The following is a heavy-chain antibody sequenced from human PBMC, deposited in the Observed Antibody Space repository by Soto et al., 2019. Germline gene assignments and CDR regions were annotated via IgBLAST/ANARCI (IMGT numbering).Heavy chain of an antibody. CDR1: GYTFINYD. CDR2: MNPDSGNT. CDR3: ARRRGSNGWFDL. D-gene: IGHD2-8*01. Sequence: QVQLVQSGAEVKKPGASVKVSCKASGYTFINYDINWVRQATGQGLEWVGWMNPDSGNTGYAQNFQCRVTMTGNTSLSSVYMERSSLTSEDTAVYYCARRRGSNGWFDLWGQGTLVTVSS. J-gene: IGHJ5*02. V-gene: IGHV1-8*01.